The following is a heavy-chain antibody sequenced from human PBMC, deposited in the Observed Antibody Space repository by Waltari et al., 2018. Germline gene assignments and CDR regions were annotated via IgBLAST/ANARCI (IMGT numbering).Heavy chain of an antibody. J-gene: IGHJ4*02. Sequence: QITLKESGPTLVKPTQTLTLTCTFSGFSLSTSGVGVGWIRQHPGKALEWLALIYWNDDKRYSPSLKSRLTITKDTSKNQVVLTMTNMDPVDTATYYCARKGGNTIFGVVTSYYFDYWGQGTLVTVSS. D-gene: IGHD3-3*01. V-gene: IGHV2-5*01. CDR3: ARKGGNTIFGVVTSYYFDY. CDR1: GFSLSTSGVG. CDR2: IYWNDDK.